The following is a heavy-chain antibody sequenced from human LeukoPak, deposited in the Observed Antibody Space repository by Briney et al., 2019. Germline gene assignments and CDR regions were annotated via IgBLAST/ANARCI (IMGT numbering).Heavy chain of an antibody. CDR2: INHSGST. Sequence: SETLSLTCAVYGGSFSGYYWSWIRQPPGKGLEWIGEINHSGSTNYNPSLKSRVTISVDTSKNQLSLKLSSVTAADAAVYYCARDRELELHRVIDYWGQGTLVTVSS. CDR1: GGSFSGYY. CDR3: ARDRELELHRVIDY. J-gene: IGHJ4*02. V-gene: IGHV4-34*01. D-gene: IGHD1-7*01.